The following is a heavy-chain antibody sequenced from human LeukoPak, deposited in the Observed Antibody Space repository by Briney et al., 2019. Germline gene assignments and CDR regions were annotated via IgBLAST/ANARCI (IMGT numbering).Heavy chain of an antibody. J-gene: IGHJ1*01. CDR3: ARAGGYCSSTSCYRPPRYFQH. V-gene: IGHV4-34*01. CDR1: GGSFSGYY. CDR2: INHSGST. Sequence: SETLSLTCAVYGGSFSGYYWSWIRQPPGKGLEWIGEINHSGSTNYNPSLKSRVTISVDTSKNQFSLKLSSVTAADTAVYYCARAGGYCSSTSCYRPPRYFQHWGQGTLVTVSS. D-gene: IGHD2-2*01.